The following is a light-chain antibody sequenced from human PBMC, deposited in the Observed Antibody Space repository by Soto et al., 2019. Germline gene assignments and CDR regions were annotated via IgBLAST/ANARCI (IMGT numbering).Light chain of an antibody. CDR2: DAS. CDR1: QSISSW. Sequence: DIQMTQSPSTLSATVGDRVTITCRASQSISSWLAWYQQKPGKAPKLLIYDASNLESGVPSRFSGSGSGTEFTLTISSLQPDDFATYYCQQYNSYSRTFGQGTKV. CDR3: QQYNSYSRT. J-gene: IGKJ1*01. V-gene: IGKV1-5*01.